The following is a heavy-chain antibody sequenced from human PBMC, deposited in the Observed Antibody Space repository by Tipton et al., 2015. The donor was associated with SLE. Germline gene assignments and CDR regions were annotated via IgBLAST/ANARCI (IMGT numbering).Heavy chain of an antibody. CDR1: GGAVIHNY. V-gene: IGHV4-4*09. CDR2: IHSSGAT. Sequence: TLSLTCSVSGGAVIHNYWSWIRQPPGKGLEWIGYIHSSGATKYNSSLRSRVTISVDTSTNQLSLKLTSVTAADTAIYYCARRGNLLGTWGQGTLVTVSS. CDR3: ARRGNLLGT. D-gene: IGHD1-7*01. J-gene: IGHJ4*02.